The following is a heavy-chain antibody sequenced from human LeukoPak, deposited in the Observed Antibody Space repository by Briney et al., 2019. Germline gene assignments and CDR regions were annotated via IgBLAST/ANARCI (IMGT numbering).Heavy chain of an antibody. CDR2: IRGSSSTI. CDR1: GFTLSIYS. Sequence: GGSLRLSCAASGFTLSIYSMNWVRQAPGKGLEWVSYIRGSSSTIYYADSVKGRFTISTDNAKNSLCLQMNSLRDEDTAVYYCARDRLYAFDIWGQGTTVTVSS. J-gene: IGHJ3*02. D-gene: IGHD6-19*01. CDR3: ARDRLYAFDI. V-gene: IGHV3-48*02.